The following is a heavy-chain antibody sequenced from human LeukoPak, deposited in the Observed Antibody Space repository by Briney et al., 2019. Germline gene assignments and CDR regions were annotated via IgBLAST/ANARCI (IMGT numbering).Heavy chain of an antibody. CDR3: ARSCSGGSCYYYYMDV. J-gene: IGHJ6*03. CDR2: ISAYNGNT. D-gene: IGHD2-15*01. V-gene: IGHV1-18*01. Sequence: ASVKVSCKASGYTFTSYGISWVRQAPGQGLEWMGWISAYNGNTNYAQKLQGRVTMTTDTSTSTAYMELRSLRSDDTAVYYCARSCSGGSCYYYYMDVWGKGTTVTISS. CDR1: GYTFTSYG.